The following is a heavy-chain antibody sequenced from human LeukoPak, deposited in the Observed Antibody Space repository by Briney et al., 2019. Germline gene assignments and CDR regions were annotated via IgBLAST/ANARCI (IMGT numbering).Heavy chain of an antibody. CDR1: ADSIKSTSYH. CDR2: IYYSGTT. CDR3: AREVASSVEY. Sequence: SETLSLTCTVSADSIKSTSYHWGWIRQPPGKGLEWIGSIYYSGTTYYNPSPISRLTILVDTSRNQFSLRLSSVTAADTAEYHCAREVASSVEYWGQGSLVTVSS. J-gene: IGHJ4*02. D-gene: IGHD3-10*01. V-gene: IGHV4-39*02.